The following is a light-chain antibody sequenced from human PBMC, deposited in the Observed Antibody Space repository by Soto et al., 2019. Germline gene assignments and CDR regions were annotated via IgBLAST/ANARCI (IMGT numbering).Light chain of an antibody. CDR3: QQVNNYPKT. CDR2: IAS. Sequence: GSRLTITCRASQGIRNYLAWYQQKPGRAPKLLIYIASTLQTGVPSRFSGSQSGTDFTLTITRLQPEDFATDHCQQVNNYPKTVGEGT. V-gene: IGKV1-9*01. J-gene: IGKJ5*01. CDR1: QGIRNY.